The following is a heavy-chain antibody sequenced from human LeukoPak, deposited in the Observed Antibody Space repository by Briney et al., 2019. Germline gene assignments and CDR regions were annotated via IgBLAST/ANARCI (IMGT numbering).Heavy chain of an antibody. J-gene: IGHJ4*02. D-gene: IGHD3-3*01. CDR2: IRSKAFSGTA. V-gene: IGHV3-49*04. CDR1: GFTFGDYL. Sequence: GRSLRLSCTASGFTFGDYLMSWVRQAPGKGLEWVGFIRSKAFSGTAEYGASVKGRFTISRDDSKGIVYLQMNSLETEDTAVYYCAREKNHDIWSGRGYWGQGTLVTVSS. CDR3: AREKNHDIWSGRGY.